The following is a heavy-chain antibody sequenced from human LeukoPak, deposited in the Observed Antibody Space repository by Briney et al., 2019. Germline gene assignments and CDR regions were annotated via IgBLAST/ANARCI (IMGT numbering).Heavy chain of an antibody. V-gene: IGHV4-34*01. D-gene: IGHD5-18*01. CDR2: INHSGST. Sequence: SETLSLTCAVYGGSFSGYYWSWIRQPPGKGLEWIGEINHSGSTNYNPSLKSRVTISVDTSKNQFSLKLSSVTAADTAVYHCARGRGYSYGLFDYWGPGTLVTVSS. CDR1: GGSFSGYY. J-gene: IGHJ4*01. CDR3: ARGRGYSYGLFDY.